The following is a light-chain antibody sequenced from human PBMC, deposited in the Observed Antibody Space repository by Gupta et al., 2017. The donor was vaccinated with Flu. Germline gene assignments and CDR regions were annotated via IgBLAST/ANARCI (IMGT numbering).Light chain of an antibody. CDR2: DNS. J-gene: IGLJ3*02. CDR1: NIGSKT. V-gene: IGLV3-21*02. Sequence: SYVLTQPPSVSVAPGQAARITCGGDNIGSKTVHWYQQKPGQAPVLVVYDNSDRTSGIPERFSGSKSGNTATFTISRVEAGDEADYYCQVWDSSNDQGVFGGGTQLTVL. CDR3: QVWDSSNDQGV.